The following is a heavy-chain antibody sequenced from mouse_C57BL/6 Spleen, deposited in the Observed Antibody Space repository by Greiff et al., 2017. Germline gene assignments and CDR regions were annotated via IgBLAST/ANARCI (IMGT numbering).Heavy chain of an antibody. CDR2: ISSGGDYT. CDR3: TRDDYGNYAMDY. D-gene: IGHD2-1*01. Sequence: EVKLLESGEGLVKPGGSLKLSCAASGFTFSSYAMSWVRQTPEKRLEWVAYISSGGDYTYYADTVKGRFTISRDNARNTLYLQMSSMTSEDTAMYYCTRDDYGNYAMDYWGQGTSVTVSS. V-gene: IGHV5-9-1*02. CDR1: GFTFSSYA. J-gene: IGHJ4*01.